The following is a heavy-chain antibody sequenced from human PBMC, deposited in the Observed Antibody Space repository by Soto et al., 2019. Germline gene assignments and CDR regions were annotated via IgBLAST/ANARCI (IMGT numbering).Heavy chain of an antibody. CDR3: ARVIPRDYYYYGMDV. CDR1: GFTFSTYS. J-gene: IGHJ6*02. Sequence: GGSLRLSCAASGFTFSTYSMNWVRQAPGKGLEWVSYISSSSSTIFYTDSVKGRFTVSRDNAKNSLYLQMNSLRAEDTAVYYCARVIPRDYYYYGMDVWGQGTTVTVSS. CDR2: ISSSSSTI. V-gene: IGHV3-48*01. D-gene: IGHD2-2*02.